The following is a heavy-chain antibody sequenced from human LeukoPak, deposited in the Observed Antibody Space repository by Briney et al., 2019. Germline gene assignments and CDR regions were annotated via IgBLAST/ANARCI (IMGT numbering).Heavy chain of an antibody. Sequence: PGGSLRLSCAASGFTFSSYSMNWVRQAPGKGLEWVAFIRSKSYGVTAEYAGSVRGRFTISRDDSKNVIYLQMDSPETEDTAVYYCSRGGGAAYDWGQGTRVTVSS. CDR1: GFTFSSYS. D-gene: IGHD6-13*01. CDR3: SRGGGAAYD. CDR2: IRSKSYGVTA. J-gene: IGHJ4*02. V-gene: IGHV3-49*04.